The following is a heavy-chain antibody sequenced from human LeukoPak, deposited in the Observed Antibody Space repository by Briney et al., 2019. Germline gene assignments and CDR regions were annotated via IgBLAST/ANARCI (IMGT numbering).Heavy chain of an antibody. CDR3: ARGPPVGGWELVGFNDY. CDR2: ISSNGGST. CDR1: GFTFSSYA. J-gene: IGHJ4*02. V-gene: IGHV3-64*01. D-gene: IGHD1-26*01. Sequence: PGGSLRLSCAASGFTFSSYAMHWVRQAPGKGLEYVSAISSNGGSTYYANSVKGRFTISRDNSKNTLYLQMGSLRAEDMAVYYCARGPPVGGWELVGFNDYWGQGTLVTVSS.